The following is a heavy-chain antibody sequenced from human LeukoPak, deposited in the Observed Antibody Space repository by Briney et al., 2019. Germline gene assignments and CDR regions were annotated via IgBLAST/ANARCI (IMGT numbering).Heavy chain of an antibody. CDR1: GYTFTSYY. V-gene: IGHV1-46*01. CDR3: ARVGVTAATADY. Sequence: WASVKVSCKASGYTFTSYYMHWVRQAPGQGPEWMGIINPRGGSTDYAQKFQDRVTMTSDTSTSTVYMELNSLRSEDTAVYFCARVGVTAATADYWGQGTLVTVSS. D-gene: IGHD6-25*01. CDR2: INPRGGST. J-gene: IGHJ4*02.